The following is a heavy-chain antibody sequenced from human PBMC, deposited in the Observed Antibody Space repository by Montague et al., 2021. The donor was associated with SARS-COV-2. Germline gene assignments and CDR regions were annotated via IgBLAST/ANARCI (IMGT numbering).Heavy chain of an antibody. CDR2: IYYSGST. V-gene: IGHV4-39*01. J-gene: IGHJ4*02. Sequence: SETLSLTCTVSGGSISSSSYYWGWIRQPPGKGLEWIGRIYYSGSTYYNPSLKSRVTISVDTSKNQFSLKLSSVTAADTAVYYCASERIYGSGSYYKPFLLVGYWGQGTLVTVSS. D-gene: IGHD3-10*01. CDR3: ASERIYGSGSYYKPFLLVGY. CDR1: GGSISSSSYY.